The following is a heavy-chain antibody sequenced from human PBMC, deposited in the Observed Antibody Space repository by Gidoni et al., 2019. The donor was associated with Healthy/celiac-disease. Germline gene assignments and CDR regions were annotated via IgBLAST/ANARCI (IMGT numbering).Heavy chain of an antibody. Sequence: QVQLVQSGAEVQKPGASAKVSCKASGYTFTSYAMHWVRQAPGQRLECMGWINAGNGNTKYSQKYQGRVTITRDTSASTAYMELSSLRSEDTAVYYCARPKGYCTNGVCSHWYFDLWGRGTLVTVSS. CDR3: ARPKGYCTNGVCSHWYFDL. J-gene: IGHJ2*01. CDR1: GYTFTSYA. D-gene: IGHD2-8*01. CDR2: INAGNGNT. V-gene: IGHV1-3*01.